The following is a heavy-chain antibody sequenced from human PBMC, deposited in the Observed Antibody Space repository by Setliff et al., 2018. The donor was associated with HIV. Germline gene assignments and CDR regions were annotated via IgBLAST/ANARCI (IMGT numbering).Heavy chain of an antibody. Sequence: PSETLSLTCSVSGGSISSYYWNWIRQPAGKGLEWIGRIFSSGTTNYNPSLQSRITMSVDTSKNQFSLKLNSVTAADTAVYYCAGHFYYSGSGIWAGLDSWGQGTLVTVSS. CDR3: AGHFYYSGSGIWAGLDS. J-gene: IGHJ4*02. CDR2: IFSSGTT. CDR1: GGSISSYY. V-gene: IGHV4-4*07. D-gene: IGHD3-10*01.